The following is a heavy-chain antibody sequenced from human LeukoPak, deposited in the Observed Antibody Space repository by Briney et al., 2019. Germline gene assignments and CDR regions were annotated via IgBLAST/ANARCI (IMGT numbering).Heavy chain of an antibody. J-gene: IGHJ4*02. D-gene: IGHD5-18*01. CDR2: IYYSGST. CDR3: ARGEYSYGRSFDY. CDR1: GGSISSYY. Sequence: PSETLSLTCTVSGGSISSYYWCWIRQPPGKGLEWIGYIYYSGSTNYNPSLKSRVTISVDTSKNQFSLKLSSVTAADTAVYYCARGEYSYGRSFDYWGQGTLVTVSS. V-gene: IGHV4-59*01.